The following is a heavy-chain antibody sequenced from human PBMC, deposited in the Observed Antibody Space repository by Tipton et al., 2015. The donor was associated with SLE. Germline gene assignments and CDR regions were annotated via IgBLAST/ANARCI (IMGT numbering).Heavy chain of an antibody. D-gene: IGHD6-19*01. CDR3: ARAVEWSSGWQNWFDP. J-gene: IGHJ5*02. CDR2: ISSGGNT. Sequence: TLSLTCTVAGGSLTSHLWSWIRQSPEGGLEWIGFISSGGNTRYNPSLKSRVTISVDTSKNQFSLKLSSVTAADTAVYYCARAVEWSSGWQNWFDPWGQGTLVTVSS. CDR1: GGSLTSHL. V-gene: IGHV4-59*11.